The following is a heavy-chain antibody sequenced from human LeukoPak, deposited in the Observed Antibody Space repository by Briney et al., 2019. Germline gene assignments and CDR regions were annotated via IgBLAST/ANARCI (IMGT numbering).Heavy chain of an antibody. CDR2: IYHSGST. CDR1: GYSISSGYY. Sequence: SETLSLTCTVSGYSISSGYYWGWIRQPPGKGLEWIGTIYHSGSTYYNPSLKSRVTISVDTSKNQFSLKLGSVTAADTAIYYCAAWGYSGSYNLYDDYWGQGTLVTVSS. J-gene: IGHJ4*02. V-gene: IGHV4-38-2*02. CDR3: AAWGYSGSYNLYDDY. D-gene: IGHD1-26*01.